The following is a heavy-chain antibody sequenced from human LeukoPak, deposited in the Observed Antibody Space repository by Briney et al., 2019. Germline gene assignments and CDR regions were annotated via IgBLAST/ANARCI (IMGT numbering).Heavy chain of an antibody. J-gene: IGHJ3*02. V-gene: IGHV4-59*01. CDR3: ARDFTVIPLVAAFDI. Sequence: SETLSLTCTVSHGSINSYYWSWIRQPPGKGLEWIWYIYYSGSTNYNPSLKSRVTISLDTSKNQLSLKLSSVTAADTAVYYCARDFTVIPLVAAFDIWGQGTMVTVSS. CDR1: HGSINSYY. CDR2: IYYSGST. D-gene: IGHD3-22*01.